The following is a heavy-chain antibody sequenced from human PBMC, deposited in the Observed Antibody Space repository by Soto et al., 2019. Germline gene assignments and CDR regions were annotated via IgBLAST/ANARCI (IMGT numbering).Heavy chain of an antibody. D-gene: IGHD3-9*01. CDR2: INTYNGNT. J-gene: IGHJ4*02. V-gene: IGHV1-18*01. CDR3: AYDGADDKAAVTGGY. Sequence: QVHLVPAGPDVKKPGASERVSCRASGYTFTNYGIGWVRQAPGQGLEWMGWINTYNGNTNYAQKFRGRLTMTTDTSTTTAYMELRSLKSDVTAMDYCAYDGADDKAAVTGGYWGQGTLVTVSS. CDR1: GYTFTNYG.